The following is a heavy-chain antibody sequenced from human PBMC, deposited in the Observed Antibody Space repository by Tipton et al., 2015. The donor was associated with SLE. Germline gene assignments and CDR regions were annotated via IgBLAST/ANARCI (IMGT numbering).Heavy chain of an antibody. Sequence: TLSLTCTVSGGSINSGDYYWNWIRQRPGTGLQWIGYIHYSGSAYYHPSLKSRVTISLDTSKNQFSLKLNSVTAADTALYYCARDFDSWGQGTLVTVSS. J-gene: IGHJ4*02. CDR1: GGSINSGDYY. V-gene: IGHV4-30-4*01. CDR2: IHYSGSA. CDR3: ARDFDS.